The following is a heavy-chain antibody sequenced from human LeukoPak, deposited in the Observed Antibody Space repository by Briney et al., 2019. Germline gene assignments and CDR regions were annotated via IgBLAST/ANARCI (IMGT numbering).Heavy chain of an antibody. CDR2: IRYDGSNK. CDR3: AKVGTSLRYFDWTLALDY. V-gene: IGHV3-30*02. D-gene: IGHD3-9*01. CDR1: GFTFSSYG. Sequence: GGSLRLSCAASGFTFSSYGMHWVRQAPGKGLEWVAFIRYDGSNKYYADSVKGRFTISRDNSKNTLYLQMNSLRAEDTAVYYCAKVGTSLRYFDWTLALDYWGQGTLVTVSS. J-gene: IGHJ4*02.